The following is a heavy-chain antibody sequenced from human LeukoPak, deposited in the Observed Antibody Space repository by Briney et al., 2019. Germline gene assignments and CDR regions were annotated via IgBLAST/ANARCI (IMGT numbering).Heavy chain of an antibody. CDR3: ARGYSSGHNPRPWWYFDL. D-gene: IGHD6-19*01. CDR1: GFTFSSYA. CDR2: ISGSGGST. V-gene: IGHV3-23*01. J-gene: IGHJ2*01. Sequence: PGGSLRLSCAASGFTFSSYAMSWVRQAPGKGLEWVSAISGSGGSTYYADSVKGRFTISRDNSKNTLYLQMNSLRAEDTAVYYCARGYSSGHNPRPWWYFDLWGRGTLVTVSS.